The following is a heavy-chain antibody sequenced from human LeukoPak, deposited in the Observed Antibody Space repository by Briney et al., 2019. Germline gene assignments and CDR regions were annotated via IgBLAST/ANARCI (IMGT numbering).Heavy chain of an antibody. CDR2: IIPILGTA. Sequence: AASVKVSCKASGGTFSSYAISWVRQAPGQGLEWMGGIIPILGTANYAQKFQGRVTITADESTSTAYMELSSLRSEDTAVYYCARDRDSSGYPYYFDYWGQGTLVTVSS. CDR3: ARDRDSSGYPYYFDY. V-gene: IGHV1-69*13. CDR1: GGTFSSYA. D-gene: IGHD3-22*01. J-gene: IGHJ4*02.